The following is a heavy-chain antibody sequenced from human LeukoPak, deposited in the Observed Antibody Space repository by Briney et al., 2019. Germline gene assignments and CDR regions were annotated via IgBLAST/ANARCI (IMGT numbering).Heavy chain of an antibody. CDR3: ARSPVEMAQEGDYFDY. D-gene: IGHD5-24*01. CDR1: GFTFSSYW. J-gene: IGHJ4*02. CDR2: IKQDGSEK. V-gene: IGHV3-7*01. Sequence: GGSLRLSCAASGFTFSSYWMSWVRQAPGKGLEWVANIKQDGSEKYYVDSVKGRFTISRDNAKNSLYLQMNSLRAEDTAVYYCARSPVEMAQEGDYFDYWGKGTLVTVSP.